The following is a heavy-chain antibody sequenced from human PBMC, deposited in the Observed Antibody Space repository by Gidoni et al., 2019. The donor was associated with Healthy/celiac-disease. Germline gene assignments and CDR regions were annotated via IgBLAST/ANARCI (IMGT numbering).Heavy chain of an antibody. D-gene: IGHD7-27*01. CDR2: IYPGDSDT. Sequence: DVQLVQSGAEAKKPGESLKISCKASVYSFTSYWIGWVRQMPGKGREWMVIIYPGDSDTRYSPSFQGQVTISADKSISTAYLQWSSLKASDTAMYYCARHGLTGEGRMRNWGQGTLVTVSS. CDR1: VYSFTSYW. V-gene: IGHV5-51*01. CDR3: ARHGLTGEGRMRN. J-gene: IGHJ4*02.